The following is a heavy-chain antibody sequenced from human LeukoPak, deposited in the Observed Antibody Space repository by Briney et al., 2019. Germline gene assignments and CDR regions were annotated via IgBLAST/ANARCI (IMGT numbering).Heavy chain of an antibody. CDR2: INHSGST. CDR1: GGSFSGYY. CDR3: ARGGWQQLGYFDY. Sequence: SETLSLTCAVYGGSFSGYYCSWIRQPPGKGLEWIGEINHSGSTNYNPTLKSRVTISVDTSKNQFSLKLSSVTAADTAVYYCARGGWQQLGYFDYWGQGTLVTVSS. V-gene: IGHV4-34*01. J-gene: IGHJ4*02. D-gene: IGHD6-13*01.